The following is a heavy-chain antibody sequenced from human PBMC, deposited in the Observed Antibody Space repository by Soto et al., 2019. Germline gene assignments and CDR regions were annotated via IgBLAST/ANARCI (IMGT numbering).Heavy chain of an antibody. V-gene: IGHV6-1*01. Sequence: QVQLQLSGPGVVEPSQTLSLTCAISGDSVSSNSAGWNWIRQTPSRGLEWLGRTYYKSKWYFTYAVSVISRITINPDTSRNQFSLQLDSVTPEDTAVYYCARGSWDDVSAHYCMDVWGKGTTVTVSS. CDR2: TYYKSKWYF. CDR1: GDSVSSNSAG. D-gene: IGHD1-1*01. CDR3: ARGSWDDVSAHYCMDV. J-gene: IGHJ6*03.